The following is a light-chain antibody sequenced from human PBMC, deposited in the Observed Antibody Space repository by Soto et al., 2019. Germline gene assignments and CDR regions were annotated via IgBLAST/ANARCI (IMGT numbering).Light chain of an antibody. CDR3: SSYAGSNNLGV. V-gene: IGLV2-8*01. CDR2: EVS. CDR1: SSDVGGYNY. Sequence: ALTQPPSASGSPGQSVTISCTGTSSDVGGYNYVSWYQQHPGKAPKLMIYEVSKRPSGVPDRFSGSKSGNTASLTVSGLQAEDEADYYCSSYAGSNNLGVFGTGTKVTVL. J-gene: IGLJ1*01.